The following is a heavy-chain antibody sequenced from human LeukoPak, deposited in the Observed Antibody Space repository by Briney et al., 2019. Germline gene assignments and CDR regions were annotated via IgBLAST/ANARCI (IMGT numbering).Heavy chain of an antibody. Sequence: YPSETLSLTCTVSGGSISSYYWSWIRRPPGKGLEWIGYIYYSGSTNYNPSLKSRVTISVDTSKNQFSLKLSSVTAADTAVYYCARADSSSWFYFDYWGQGTLVTVSS. CDR1: GGSISSYY. CDR3: ARADSSSWFYFDY. J-gene: IGHJ4*02. V-gene: IGHV4-59*01. D-gene: IGHD6-13*01. CDR2: IYYSGST.